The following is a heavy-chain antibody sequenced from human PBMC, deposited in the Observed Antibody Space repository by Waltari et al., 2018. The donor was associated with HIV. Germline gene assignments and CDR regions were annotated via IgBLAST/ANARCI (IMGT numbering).Heavy chain of an antibody. CDR3: ARVQTGVDTAMVNRYFDL. J-gene: IGHJ2*01. D-gene: IGHD5-18*01. Sequence: QLQLQESGPGLVKPSETLSLTCTVSGGSISSSSYYWGWIRTPPGKGLGWIGSIYYSGSTYYNPSLKSRVTIAVDTSKNQFSLKLSSVTAADTAVYYCARVQTGVDTAMVNRYFDLWGRGTLVTVSS. CDR2: IYYSGST. CDR1: GGSISSSSYY. V-gene: IGHV4-39*01.